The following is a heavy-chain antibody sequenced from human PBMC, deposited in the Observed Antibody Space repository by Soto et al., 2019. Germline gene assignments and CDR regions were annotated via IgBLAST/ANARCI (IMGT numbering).Heavy chain of an antibody. Sequence: GASVKVSCKASGYTFTSYAMHWVRQAPGQRLEWMGWINAGNGNTKYSQKFQGRFTISRDNSENTLYLQMNSLRAEDTAIYYCVRVPPKPPAAASFDYWGQGTLVTVSS. V-gene: IGHV1-3*01. D-gene: IGHD6-13*01. J-gene: IGHJ4*02. CDR1: GYTFTSYA. CDR3: VRVPPKPPAAASFDY. CDR2: INAGNGNT.